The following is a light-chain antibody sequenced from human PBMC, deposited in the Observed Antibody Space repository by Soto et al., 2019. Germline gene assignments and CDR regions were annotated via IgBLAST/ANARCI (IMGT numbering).Light chain of an antibody. J-gene: IGLJ2*01. V-gene: IGLV1-40*01. CDR1: SSNIGAGHD. CDR2: GDN. CDR3: QSYDSSLSVVV. Sequence: QSVLTQPPSVSGAPGQRVTISCIGSSSNIGAGHDVHWYQVLPGFVPKLLPSGDNNRPSGVPDRFSGSKSGTSASLAITGLQAEDEADYYCQSYDSSLSVVVFGGGTKLTVL.